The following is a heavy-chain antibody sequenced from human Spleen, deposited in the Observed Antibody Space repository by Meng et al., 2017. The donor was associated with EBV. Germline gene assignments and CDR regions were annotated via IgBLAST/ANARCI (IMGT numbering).Heavy chain of an antibody. Sequence: QVQLVQSGAEVKKPGASVKVSCKASGYIFFNYAMNWVRQAPGQGLEWMGWIDTNTGRPTYAQDFTGRFVFSLDISVSTAYLRISDLQADDTAVYYCARAQYYYGSEQKEFDYWGQGTLVTVSS. J-gene: IGHJ4*02. CDR2: IDTNTGRP. D-gene: IGHD3-10*01. CDR1: GYIFFNYA. CDR3: ARAQYYYGSEQKEFDY. V-gene: IGHV7-4-1*02.